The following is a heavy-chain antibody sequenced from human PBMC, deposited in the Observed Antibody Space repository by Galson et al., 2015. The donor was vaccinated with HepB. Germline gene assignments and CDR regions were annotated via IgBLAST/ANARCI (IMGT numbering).Heavy chain of an antibody. CDR2: ISGSGGST. Sequence: SLRLSCAASGFTFSSYAMSWVRQAPGKGLEWVSAISGSGGSTYYADSVKGRFTISRDNSKNTLYLQMNSLRAEDTAVYYCAKEGYSSSWENHDAFDIWGQGTMVTVSS. CDR1: GFTFSSYA. V-gene: IGHV3-23*01. J-gene: IGHJ3*02. CDR3: AKEGYSSSWENHDAFDI. D-gene: IGHD6-13*01.